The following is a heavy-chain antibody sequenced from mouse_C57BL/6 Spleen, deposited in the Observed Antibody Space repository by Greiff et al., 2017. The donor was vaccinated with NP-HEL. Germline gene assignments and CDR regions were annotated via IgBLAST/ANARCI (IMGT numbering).Heavy chain of an antibody. V-gene: IGHV1-64*01. D-gene: IGHD1-1*01. CDR3: AMLLLPPYAMDY. Sequence: VQLQQPGAELVKPGASVKLSCKASGYTFTSYWMHWVKQRPGQGLEWIGMIHPNSGSTNYNEKFKSKATLTVDNSSSTAYMQLSSLTSEDSAVYYCAMLLLPPYAMDYWGQGTSVTVSS. CDR1: GYTFTSYW. CDR2: IHPNSGST. J-gene: IGHJ4*01.